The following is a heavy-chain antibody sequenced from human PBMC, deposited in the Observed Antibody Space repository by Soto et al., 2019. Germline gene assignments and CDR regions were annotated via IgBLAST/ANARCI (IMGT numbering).Heavy chain of an antibody. Sequence: GGSLRLSCAASGFTFSSYAMHWVRQAPGKGLEWVAVISYDGSNKYYADSVKGRFTISRDNSKNTLYLQMNSLRAEDTAVYYCARDIGEGGTTDAFDIWGQGTMVTVSS. D-gene: IGHD1-7*01. V-gene: IGHV3-30*04. J-gene: IGHJ3*02. CDR3: ARDIGEGGTTDAFDI. CDR2: ISYDGSNK. CDR1: GFTFSSYA.